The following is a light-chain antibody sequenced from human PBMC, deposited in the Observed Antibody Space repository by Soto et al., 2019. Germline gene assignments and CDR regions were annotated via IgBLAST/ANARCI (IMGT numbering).Light chain of an antibody. CDR3: QSYDDSLSVHYV. CDR1: SSNIGSTYD. Sequence: QSVLTKPPSVSGAPGQRVTISCTGSSSNIGSTYDVQWYQQLPGTAPKLLIHGNTDRPSGVPDRFSGSKSGTSASLAITGLQADGEADYYCQSYDDSLSVHYVFGTGTKVTVL. V-gene: IGLV1-40*01. CDR2: GNT. J-gene: IGLJ1*01.